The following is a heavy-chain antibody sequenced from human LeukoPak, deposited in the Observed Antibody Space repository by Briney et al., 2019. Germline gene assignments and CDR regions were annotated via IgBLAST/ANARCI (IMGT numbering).Heavy chain of an antibody. J-gene: IGHJ4*02. Sequence: GASVQVSCKASVYTFTGYYMHWVRQAPGQGLEWMGWINPNSGGTNYAQKFQGRVTMTRDTSISTAYMELRRLRSDDADVYDCARVQGRRLGELSLYHLNYWGQGTLVTVSS. CDR1: VYTFTGYY. CDR2: INPNSGGT. V-gene: IGHV1-2*02. CDR3: ARVQGRRLGELSLYHLNY. D-gene: IGHD3-16*02.